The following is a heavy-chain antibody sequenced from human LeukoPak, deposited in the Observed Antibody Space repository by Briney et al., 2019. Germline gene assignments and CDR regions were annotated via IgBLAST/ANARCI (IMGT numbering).Heavy chain of an antibody. J-gene: IGHJ4*02. D-gene: IGHD2-2*01. V-gene: IGHV1-18*01. CDR3: ARDGTSTDDY. CDR2: ISDNNDNA. Sequence: GASVKLSCKASGYTFSNFGNNRVRQAPGQGLDWIAWISDNNDNAKYGLKIQGSFTVTTDSSKSKGYMELRNLSSDYTADYYCARDGTSTDDYWGQGTLVTVSS. CDR1: GYTFSNFG.